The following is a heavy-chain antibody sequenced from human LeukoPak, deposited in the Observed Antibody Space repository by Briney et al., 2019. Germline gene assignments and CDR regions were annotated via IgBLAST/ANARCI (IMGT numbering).Heavy chain of an antibody. CDR3: ARATMVRGVGYYGMDV. Sequence: SVKVSCKASGGTFIIYAFSWVRQAPGQGLGWMGGIIPIFGTANYAQKFQGRVTITADESTSTAYMELSSLRSEDTAVYYCARATMVRGVGYYGMDVWGQGTTVTVSS. CDR2: IIPIFGTA. J-gene: IGHJ6*02. D-gene: IGHD3-10*01. CDR1: GGTFIIYA. V-gene: IGHV1-69*13.